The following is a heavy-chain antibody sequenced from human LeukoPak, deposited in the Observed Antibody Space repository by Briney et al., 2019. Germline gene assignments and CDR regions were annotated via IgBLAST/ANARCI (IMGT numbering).Heavy chain of an antibody. CDR3: ARESVYGRAAQYYFDY. CDR1: GYTFTGYY. D-gene: IGHD5/OR15-5a*01. Sequence: ASVKVSCKASGYTFTGYYMHWVRQAPGQGLEWMGWINPNSGGTNYAQKFQGRVTMTRDTSISTAYMELSRLRSDDTAVYYCARESVYGRAAQYYFDYWGQGTLVTVSS. V-gene: IGHV1-2*02. CDR2: INPNSGGT. J-gene: IGHJ4*02.